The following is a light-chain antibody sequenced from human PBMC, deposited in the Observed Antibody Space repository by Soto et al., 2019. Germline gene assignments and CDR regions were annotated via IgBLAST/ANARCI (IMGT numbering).Light chain of an antibody. CDR3: QQYGSSLGVT. J-gene: IGKJ4*01. Sequence: EIVLTQSPGTLSLSPGERATLSCRASQSLSINSLAWYQQKPGQSPRLLVYGASTRDTGIPDRFRGSGSGTDFALTISSLEPEDFAMYYCQQYGSSLGVTFGGGTKVEIK. CDR1: QSLSINS. CDR2: GAS. V-gene: IGKV3-20*01.